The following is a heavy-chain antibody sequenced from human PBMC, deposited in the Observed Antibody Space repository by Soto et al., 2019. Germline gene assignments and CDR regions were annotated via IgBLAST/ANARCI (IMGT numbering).Heavy chain of an antibody. CDR1: GYTFINHG. J-gene: IGHJ4*02. D-gene: IGHD6-13*01. CDR2: IYPYNGNT. Sequence: QVPLVQSGAEVRKPGASVKVSCKSSGYTFINHGIFWVRQAPGQGLEWMAWIYPYNGNTNYAQKFLGRVTLTTDTYTSTAYMDLRSLTSDDTAIYYWAMYLNAAAGGGYWCQGTLFTVSS. V-gene: IGHV1-18*01. CDR3: AMYLNAAAGGGY.